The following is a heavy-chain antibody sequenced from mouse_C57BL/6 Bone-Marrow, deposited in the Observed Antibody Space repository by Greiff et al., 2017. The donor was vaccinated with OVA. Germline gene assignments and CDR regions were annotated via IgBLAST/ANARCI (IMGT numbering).Heavy chain of an antibody. Sequence: VKLMESGAELVRPGTSVKMSCKASGYTFTNYWIGWAKQRPGHGLEWIGDIYPGGGYTNYNEKFKGKATLTADKSSSTAYMQFSSLTSEDSAIYYCAKIVTPYYAMDYWGQGTSVTVSS. CDR2: IYPGGGYT. V-gene: IGHV1-63*01. CDR1: GYTFTNYW. D-gene: IGHD2-5*01. J-gene: IGHJ4*01. CDR3: AKIVTPYYAMDY.